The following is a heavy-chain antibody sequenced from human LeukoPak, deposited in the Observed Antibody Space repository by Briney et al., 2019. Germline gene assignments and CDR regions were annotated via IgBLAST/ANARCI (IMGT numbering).Heavy chain of an antibody. Sequence: GGSLRLSCAASGFSYRNSWMTSVRPAPGKGLEWVANIKEDGSAKNYVDSVKGRFTISRDNAKNSLYIHMSSLRAEDTAVYYCARDSAYNAFDYWGQGTLVTVSS. D-gene: IGHD5-12*01. CDR3: ARDSAYNAFDY. CDR1: GFSYRNSW. J-gene: IGHJ4*02. CDR2: IKEDGSAK. V-gene: IGHV3-7*05.